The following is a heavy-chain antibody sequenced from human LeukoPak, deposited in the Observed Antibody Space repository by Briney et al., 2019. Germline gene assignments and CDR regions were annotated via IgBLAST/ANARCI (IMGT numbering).Heavy chain of an antibody. CDR1: GGTFSSYA. V-gene: IGHV1-69*13. CDR3: ASSGLGPGFDY. CDR2: IIPIFGTA. Sequence: ASVKVSCXASGGTFSSYAISWVRQAPGQGLEWMGGIIPIFGTANYAQKFQGRVTITADESTSTAYMELSSLRSEDTAVYYCASSGLGPGFDYWGQGTLVTVSS. D-gene: IGHD5-12*01. J-gene: IGHJ4*02.